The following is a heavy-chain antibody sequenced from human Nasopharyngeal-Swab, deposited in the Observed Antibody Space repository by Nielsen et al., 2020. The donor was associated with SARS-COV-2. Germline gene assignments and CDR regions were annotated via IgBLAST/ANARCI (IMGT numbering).Heavy chain of an antibody. V-gene: IGHV3-11*01. Sequence: SQNISCAASGFIFSDYYMRWLRQAPGKGLEWVSYVSSSGRTIYYADSVKGRFTISRDNANNSLYLQMNSLRAEDTAVYYCARDVYGSGSQAPDYYYYYMDVWGKGTTVTVSS. CDR2: VSSSGRTI. J-gene: IGHJ6*03. D-gene: IGHD3-10*01. CDR1: GFIFSDYY. CDR3: ARDVYGSGSQAPDYYYYYMDV.